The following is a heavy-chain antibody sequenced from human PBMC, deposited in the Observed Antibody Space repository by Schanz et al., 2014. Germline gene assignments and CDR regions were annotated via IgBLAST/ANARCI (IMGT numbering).Heavy chain of an antibody. Sequence: QVQLQESGPGLVKPSQTLSLTCTVSGGSIRSGTYYWSWIRQPAGKALEWVGRVFPNGITNYNPSLKSRVPIPLDTSNTQFSRTLRSRTAADTAVYYCARDTTWRLDLWGRGTLVTVSS. D-gene: IGHD1-1*01. V-gene: IGHV4-61*02. CDR2: VFPNGIT. CDR3: ARDTTWRLDL. CDR1: GGSIRSGTYY. J-gene: IGHJ2*01.